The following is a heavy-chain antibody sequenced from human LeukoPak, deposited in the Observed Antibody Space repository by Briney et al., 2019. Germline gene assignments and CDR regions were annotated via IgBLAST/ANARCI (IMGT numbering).Heavy chain of an antibody. D-gene: IGHD2-2*01. CDR3: ARVAGYCDSTSNCYSDY. Sequence: PGGSLRLSCAASGFTFNIYTMNWVRQSPGKGLEWVSSISSSSSNLYYADSVKGRFTISRDNAKNSLYLQMNSPRAEDTAVYYCARVAGYCDSTSNCYSDYWGQGTLVTVSS. CDR2: ISSSSSNL. V-gene: IGHV3-21*01. J-gene: IGHJ4*02. CDR1: GFTFNIYT.